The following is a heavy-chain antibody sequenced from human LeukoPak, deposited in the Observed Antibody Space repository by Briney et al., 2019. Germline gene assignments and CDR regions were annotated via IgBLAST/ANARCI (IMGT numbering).Heavy chain of an antibody. Sequence: PGGSLRLSCAASGFTFSSYAMSWVRQAPRKGLEWVSAISGSGGSTYYADSVKGRFTISRDNSKNTLYLQMNSLRAEDTAVHYCAKGSHYYDRTKDYYFDYWGQGTLVTVSS. CDR2: ISGSGGST. CDR3: AKGSHYYDRTKDYYFDY. D-gene: IGHD3-22*01. J-gene: IGHJ4*02. V-gene: IGHV3-23*01. CDR1: GFTFSSYA.